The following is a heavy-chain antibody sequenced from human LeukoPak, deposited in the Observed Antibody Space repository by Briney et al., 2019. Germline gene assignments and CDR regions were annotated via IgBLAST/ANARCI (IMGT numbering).Heavy chain of an antibody. CDR1: GYTFTSYG. CDR2: ISAYNGNT. D-gene: IGHD3-9*01. Sequence: GASVKVSCKASGYTFTSYGISWVRQALGQGLEWTGWISAYNGNTNYAQKLQGRVTMTTDTSTSTAYMELRSLRSDDTAVYYCARDGTYYDILTGSPRGWFDPWGQGTLVTVSS. V-gene: IGHV1-18*01. CDR3: ARDGTYYDILTGSPRGWFDP. J-gene: IGHJ5*02.